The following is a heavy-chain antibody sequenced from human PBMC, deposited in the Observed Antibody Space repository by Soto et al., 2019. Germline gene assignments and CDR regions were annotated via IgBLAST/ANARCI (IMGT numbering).Heavy chain of an antibody. D-gene: IGHD3-22*01. CDR2: IIPIFGTA. V-gene: IGHV1-69*06. Sequence: SVKVSCKASGGTFSSYAISWVRQAPGQGLEWMGGIIPIFGTANYAQKFQGRVTITADKSTSTAYMELSSLRSEDTAVYYCARWYYYDNCSGYHGGCYYYYGMDVWGQGTTVTVSS. CDR1: GGTFSSYA. J-gene: IGHJ6*02. CDR3: ARWYYYDNCSGYHGGCYYYYGMDV.